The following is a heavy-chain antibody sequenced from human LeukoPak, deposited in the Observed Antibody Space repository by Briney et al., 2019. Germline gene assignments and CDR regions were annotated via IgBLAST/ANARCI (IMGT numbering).Heavy chain of an antibody. D-gene: IGHD1-26*01. CDR1: GYIFTSYW. V-gene: IGHV5-51*01. CDR3: ARLIQVGGSYFYFDY. CDR2: IYPGDSDT. J-gene: IGHJ4*02. Sequence: GESLKISCKGSGYIFTSYWIGWVRQMPGKGLEWMGIIYPGDSDTGYSPSFQGQVTISADKSISTAYLQWSSLKASDTAMYYCARLIQVGGSYFYFDYWGQGTLVTVSS.